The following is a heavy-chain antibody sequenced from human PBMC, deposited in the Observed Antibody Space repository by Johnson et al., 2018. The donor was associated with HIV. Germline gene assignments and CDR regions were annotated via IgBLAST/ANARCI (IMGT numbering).Heavy chain of an antibody. V-gene: IGHV3-33*01. J-gene: IGHJ3*02. D-gene: IGHD3-22*01. Sequence: QVQLVESGGGVVQPGRSLRLSCAASGFTFSTYGMHWVRQAPGKGLEWVAVMWYDGSNKYYADSVKGRFIISRDNSKNTLYLQMNSLRAEDTAVYYCARDAPNFFHSSGVRDDAFDIWGQGTMVTVSS. CDR2: MWYDGSNK. CDR1: GFTFSTYG. CDR3: ARDAPNFFHSSGVRDDAFDI.